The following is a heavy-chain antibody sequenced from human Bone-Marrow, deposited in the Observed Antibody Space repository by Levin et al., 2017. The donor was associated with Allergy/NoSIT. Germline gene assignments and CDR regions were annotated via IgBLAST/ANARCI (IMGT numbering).Heavy chain of an antibody. Sequence: ESLKISCTVSGGSISSYYWSWIRQPPGKGLEWIGYIYYSGSTNYNPSLKSRVTISVDTSKNQFSLKLSSVTAADTAVYYCARDDSDDILTGYRGGWFDPWGQGTLVTVSS. CDR2: IYYSGST. J-gene: IGHJ5*02. D-gene: IGHD3-9*01. V-gene: IGHV4-59*01. CDR3: ARDDSDDILTGYRGGWFDP. CDR1: GGSISSYY.